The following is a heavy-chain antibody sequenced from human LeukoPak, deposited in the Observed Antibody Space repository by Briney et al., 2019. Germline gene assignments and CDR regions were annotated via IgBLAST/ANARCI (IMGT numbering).Heavy chain of an antibody. V-gene: IGHV3-23*01. CDR2: ISGSGGSA. CDR1: GFTFSSYA. D-gene: IGHD2-2*02. J-gene: IGHJ6*02. Sequence: PGGSLRLSRAASGFTFSSYAIHWVRQAPGKGLEWVSAISGSGGSAYYADSVKGRFTISRDNSKNTLYLQMNSLRDEDTAVYHCAKDRIPAAIQLYYYYGMDVWGLGTTVTVSS. CDR3: AKDRIPAAIQLYYYYGMDV.